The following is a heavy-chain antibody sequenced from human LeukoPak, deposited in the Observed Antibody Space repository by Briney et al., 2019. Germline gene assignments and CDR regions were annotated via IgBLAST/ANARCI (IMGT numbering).Heavy chain of an antibody. J-gene: IGHJ4*02. CDR1: GFTFSSYG. V-gene: IGHV3-33*01. CDR2: IWYDGSNK. D-gene: IGHD1-26*01. CDR3: AGSIVGALH. Sequence: GGSLRLSCAASGFTFSSYGMHWVRQAPGKGLEWVAVIWYDGSNKYYADSVKGRFTISRDNSKNTLYLQMNSLRAEDTAVYYCAGSIVGALHWGQGTLVTVSS.